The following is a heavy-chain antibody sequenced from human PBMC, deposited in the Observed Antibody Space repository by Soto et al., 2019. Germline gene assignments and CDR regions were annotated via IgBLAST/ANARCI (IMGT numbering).Heavy chain of an antibody. Sequence: VASVKVSCKASGYTFTNYYIHWLRQAPGQGLEWLGILRPRTGNTGYAQRFQGRVTMTRDTSTGTVYMELTSLKSDDTAVYYCAGEPNESFYFDYWGQGTQVTVSS. CDR1: GYTFTNYY. CDR3: AGEPNESFYFDY. J-gene: IGHJ4*02. CDR2: LRPRTGNT. V-gene: IGHV1-46*01.